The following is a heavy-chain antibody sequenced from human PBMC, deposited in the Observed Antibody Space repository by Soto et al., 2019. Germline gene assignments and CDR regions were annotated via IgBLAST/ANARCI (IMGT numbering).Heavy chain of an antibody. CDR1: GFTFSSYA. J-gene: IGHJ4*02. Sequence: EVQLLESGGGLVQPGGSLRLSCAASGFTFSSYAMSWVRQAPGKGLEWVSAISGSGGSTYYADSVKGRFTISRDNSKNALYLQLNRLRAEDTAVYYCAAGAWLQAPNDYWVQRTLVTVSS. V-gene: IGHV3-23*01. CDR3: AAGAWLQAPNDY. CDR2: ISGSGGST. D-gene: IGHD5-12*01.